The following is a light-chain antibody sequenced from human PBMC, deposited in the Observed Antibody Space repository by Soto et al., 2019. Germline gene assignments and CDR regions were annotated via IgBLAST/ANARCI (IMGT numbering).Light chain of an antibody. CDR3: SSYTSRSIVV. CDR2: EVI. CDR1: SSDIGGYYY. Sequence: QSALTQPASVSGSPGQSITISCTGTSSDIGGYYYVSWYQHHPGKAPKLLIYEVIHRPSGVSNRFSGSKSGNTASLTISGLQADDEADYYCSSYTSRSIVVFGGGTQLTVL. V-gene: IGLV2-14*01. J-gene: IGLJ2*01.